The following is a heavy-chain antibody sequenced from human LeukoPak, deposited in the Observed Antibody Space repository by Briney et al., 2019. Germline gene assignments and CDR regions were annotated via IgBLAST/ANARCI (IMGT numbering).Heavy chain of an antibody. J-gene: IGHJ3*02. V-gene: IGHV4-59*01. CDR3: ARDRRESSKPNDAFDI. CDR1: GGSISSYY. D-gene: IGHD4-11*01. CDR2: IYYTGST. Sequence: PSETLSLTCSVSGGSISSYYWSWIRQPPGKGLEWIGYIYYTGSTNYNPSLESRVTISIDTSKKQLSLKLRSVTAAYTAVYYCARDRRESSKPNDAFDIWGQGTMVTVSS.